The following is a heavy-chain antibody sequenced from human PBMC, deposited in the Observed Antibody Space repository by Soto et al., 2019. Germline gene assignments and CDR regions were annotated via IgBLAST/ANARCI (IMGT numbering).Heavy chain of an antibody. CDR2: ISSSGSTI. J-gene: IGHJ4*02. D-gene: IGHD6-25*01. CDR1: GFTFSSYE. V-gene: IGHV3-48*03. Sequence: GESLKISCAASGFTFSSYEMNWVRQAPGKGLAWVSYISSSGSTIYYADSVKGRFTISRDNTKNSLYLQMNSLRAEDTDVYYCGRDGGGSSAVDYWGQGTRVTVSS. CDR3: GRDGGGSSAVDY.